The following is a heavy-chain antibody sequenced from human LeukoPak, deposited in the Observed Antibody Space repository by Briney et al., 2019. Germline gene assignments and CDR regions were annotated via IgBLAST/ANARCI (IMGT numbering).Heavy chain of an antibody. CDR3: ARGFRYSTGWYDWYFDL. Sequence: PGGSLRLSCAASGFTVSSNYMSWVRQAPGKGLEWVSVIYSGGSTYYADSVKGRFTISRDNSKNTLYLQMNSLRAEDTAVYYCARGFRYSTGWYDWYFDLWGRGTRVTVSS. V-gene: IGHV3-66*01. J-gene: IGHJ2*01. CDR2: IYSGGST. D-gene: IGHD6-19*01. CDR1: GFTVSSNY.